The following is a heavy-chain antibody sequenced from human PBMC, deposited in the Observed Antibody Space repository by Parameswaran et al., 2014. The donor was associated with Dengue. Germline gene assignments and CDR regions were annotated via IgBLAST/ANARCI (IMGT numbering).Heavy chain of an antibody. Sequence: GESLKISCAASGFTVSSNYMSWVRQAPGKGLEWVSVIYSGGSTYYADSVKGRFTISRDNSKNTLYLQMNSLRAEDTAVYYCARDYSSSSYYYYGMDVWGPRDHGHRLL. J-gene: IGHJ6*01. CDR1: GFTVSSNY. D-gene: IGHD6-6*01. CDR2: IYSGGST. CDR3: ARDYSSSSYYYYGMDV. V-gene: IGHV3-66*02.